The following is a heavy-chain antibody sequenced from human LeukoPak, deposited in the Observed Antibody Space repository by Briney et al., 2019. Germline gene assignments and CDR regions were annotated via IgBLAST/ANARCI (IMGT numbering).Heavy chain of an antibody. J-gene: IGHJ6*02. CDR2: ISNTGSFI. V-gene: IGHV3-11*04. D-gene: IGHD2-2*01. CDR3: ARIPCSSTSCYADYYYGMDV. CDR1: GLTFSDEY. Sequence: PGGSLRLSCAASGLTFSDEYMSWIRQAPGKGLEWVSYISNTGSFISYADSVKGRFTISRDNAKNSLYLQMNSLRAEDTAVYYCARIPCSSTSCYADYYYGMDVWGQGTTVTVSS.